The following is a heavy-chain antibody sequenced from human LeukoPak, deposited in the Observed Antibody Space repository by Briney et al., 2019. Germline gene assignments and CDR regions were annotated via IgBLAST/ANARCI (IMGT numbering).Heavy chain of an antibody. V-gene: IGHV4-59*12. CDR2: IYYSGNT. J-gene: IGHJ4*02. CDR3: ARAYGAAGHVDY. CDR1: GGSINSYY. Sequence: SETLSLTCTVSGGSINSYYWSWIRQPPGKGLEYIGHIYYSGNTDYNPSLKSRVTISVDRSKNQFSLKLSSVTAADTAVYYCARAYGAAGHVDYWGQGTLVTVSS. D-gene: IGHD6-13*01.